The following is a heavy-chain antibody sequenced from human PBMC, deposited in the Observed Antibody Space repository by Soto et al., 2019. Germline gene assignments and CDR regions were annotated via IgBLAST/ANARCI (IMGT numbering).Heavy chain of an antibody. CDR3: ARHSLALRKNNWFDP. D-gene: IGHD3-3*02. Sequence: SETLSLTWPFSGDSLISMEFYWVWVQPPPGKGLEWIGSIFYLGSSYYNPSLKSRVTMSVDTSKNQFSLRLRSVTAADTALYFCARHSLALRKNNWFDPWGQGIMVTV. CDR2: IFYLGSS. V-gene: IGHV4-39*01. J-gene: IGHJ5*02. CDR1: GDSLISMEFY.